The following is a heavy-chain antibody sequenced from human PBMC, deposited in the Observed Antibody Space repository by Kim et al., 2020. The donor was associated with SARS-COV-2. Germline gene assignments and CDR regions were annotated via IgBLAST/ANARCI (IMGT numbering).Heavy chain of an antibody. V-gene: IGHV3-30*04. CDR3: ARDGWFGEFLNWFDP. CDR1: GFTFSSYA. Sequence: GGSLRLSCAASGFTFSSYAMHWVRQAPGKGLEWVAVISYDGSNKYYADSVKGRFTISRDNSKNTLYLQMNSLRAEDTAVYYCARDGWFGEFLNWFDPWG. D-gene: IGHD3-10*01. J-gene: IGHJ5*02. CDR2: ISYDGSNK.